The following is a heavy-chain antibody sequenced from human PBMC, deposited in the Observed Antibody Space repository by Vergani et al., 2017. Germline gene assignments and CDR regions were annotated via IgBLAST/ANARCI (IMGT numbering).Heavy chain of an antibody. CDR2: ISSSSSYI. D-gene: IGHD6-13*01. CDR1: GFTFSSYS. Sequence: EVQLVESGGGLVKPGGSLRLSCAASGFTFSSYSMNWVRQAPGKGLEWVSSISSSSSYIYYADSVKGRFTISRDNAKNSLYLQMNSLRAEDTAVYYCFCGSSMEWFDPWGQGTLVTVSS. CDR3: FCGSSMEWFDP. J-gene: IGHJ5*02. V-gene: IGHV3-21*01.